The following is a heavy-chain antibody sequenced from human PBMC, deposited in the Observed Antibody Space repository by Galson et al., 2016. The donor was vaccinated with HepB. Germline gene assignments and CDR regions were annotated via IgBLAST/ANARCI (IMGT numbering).Heavy chain of an antibody. CDR1: GFTFSSYG. D-gene: IGHD3-16*01. Sequence: SLRLSCAASGFTFSSYGMYWVRQAPGKGLDWVAVIPFHGSNKYYADSVKGRFTISRDNTKKTLSLQMNSLRAEDTAIYYCAKMAYPALSAPSDYWGQGTLVTVSS. CDR3: AKMAYPALSAPSDY. CDR2: IPFHGSNK. J-gene: IGHJ4*02. V-gene: IGHV3-30*18.